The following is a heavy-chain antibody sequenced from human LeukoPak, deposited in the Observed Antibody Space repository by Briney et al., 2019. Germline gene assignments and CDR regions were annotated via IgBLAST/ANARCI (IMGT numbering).Heavy chain of an antibody. D-gene: IGHD3-3*01. CDR2: ISYDGSNK. CDR1: GFTFSSYG. Sequence: GSLRLSCAASGFTFSSYGMHWVRQAPGKGLEWVAVISYDGSNKYYADSVKGRFTISRDNSKNTLYLQMNSLRAEDTAVYYCAKGREWLHQTAYYFDYWGQGTLVTVSS. V-gene: IGHV3-30*18. J-gene: IGHJ4*02. CDR3: AKGREWLHQTAYYFDY.